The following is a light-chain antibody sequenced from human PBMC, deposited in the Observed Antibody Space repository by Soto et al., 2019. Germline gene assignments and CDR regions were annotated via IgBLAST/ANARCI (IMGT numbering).Light chain of an antibody. Sequence: EIVLTQSPGTLSLSPGERATLSCRASQSVTSDYLAWYQQKPGQAPSLLIYGTSNRATGIPDRFSGSGSGTDFTLTISRLEPEDFAVYYCQQYGTSPRTFGQGTKVHMK. CDR1: QSVTSDY. V-gene: IGKV3-20*01. CDR2: GTS. J-gene: IGKJ1*01. CDR3: QQYGTSPRT.